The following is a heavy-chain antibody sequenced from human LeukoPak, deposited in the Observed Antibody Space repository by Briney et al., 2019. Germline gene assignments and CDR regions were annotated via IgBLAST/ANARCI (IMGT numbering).Heavy chain of an antibody. V-gene: IGHV3-7*01. CDR3: ARGLRGVVVVGHDY. CDR1: GFTLSSYW. J-gene: IGHJ4*02. Sequence: GGSLRLSCAASGFTLSSYWMNWVRQAPGKGLEWVANIKQDGSEKYYVDSVEGRFTISRDNAKNSLNLQMNSLRAEDTAVYYCARGLRGVVVVGHDYWGQGTLVTVSS. D-gene: IGHD3-22*01. CDR2: IKQDGSEK.